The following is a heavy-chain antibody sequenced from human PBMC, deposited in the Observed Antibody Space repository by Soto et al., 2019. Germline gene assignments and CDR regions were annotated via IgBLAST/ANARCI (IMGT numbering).Heavy chain of an antibody. V-gene: IGHV1-18*01. CDR1: GYTFTSYG. CDR2: ISAYNGNT. D-gene: IGHD3-16*02. CDR3: ARDDYVWGSYRYTGYYYYGMDV. Sequence: QVQLVQSGAEVKEPGASVKVSCKASGYTFTSYGISWVRQAPGQGLEWMGWISAYNGNTNYAQKLQGRVTMTTDTSTSTAYMELRSLRSDDTAVYYCARDDYVWGSYRYTGYYYYGMDVWGQGTTVTVSS. J-gene: IGHJ6*02.